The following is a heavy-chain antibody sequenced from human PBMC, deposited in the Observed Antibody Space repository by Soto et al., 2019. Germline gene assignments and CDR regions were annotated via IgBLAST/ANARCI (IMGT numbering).Heavy chain of an antibody. CDR1: GFTFSSYW. CDR2: INSDGSST. CDR3: AKSDYYDSSGYFY. D-gene: IGHD3-22*01. J-gene: IGHJ4*02. Sequence: PGGSLRLSCAASGFTFSSYWMHWVRQAPGKGLVWVSRINSDGSSTSYADSVKGRFTISRDNAKNTLYLQMNSLRAEDTAVYYCAKSDYYDSSGYFYWGQGTLVTVSS. V-gene: IGHV3-74*01.